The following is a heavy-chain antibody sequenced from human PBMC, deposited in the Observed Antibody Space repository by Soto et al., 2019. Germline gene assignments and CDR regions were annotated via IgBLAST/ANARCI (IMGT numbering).Heavy chain of an antibody. CDR3: ARDAIINSSPGFDP. CDR1: GGSISSYY. J-gene: IGHJ5*02. Sequence: PSETLSLTCTVSGGSISSYYWSWIRQPPGKGLEWIGYIYYSGSTNYNPSLKSRVTISVDTSKNQFSLKLSSVTAADTAVYYCARDAIINSSPGFDPWGQGTLVTVSS. D-gene: IGHD6-13*01. V-gene: IGHV4-59*01. CDR2: IYYSGST.